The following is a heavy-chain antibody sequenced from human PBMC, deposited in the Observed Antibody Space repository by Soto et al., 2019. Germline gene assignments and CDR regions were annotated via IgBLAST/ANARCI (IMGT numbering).Heavy chain of an antibody. CDR1: GGPLSSNRYY. CDR2: IYYSGST. Sequence: SATLSPTRTVSGGPLSSNRYYWGWIRQPPGKGLEWIGSIYYSGSTYYNPSLKSRVTISVDTSKNQLSLKLSSVTAADTAVYYCARVPDYWGQGTLVTVSS. CDR3: ARVPDY. V-gene: IGHV4-39*07. J-gene: IGHJ4*02.